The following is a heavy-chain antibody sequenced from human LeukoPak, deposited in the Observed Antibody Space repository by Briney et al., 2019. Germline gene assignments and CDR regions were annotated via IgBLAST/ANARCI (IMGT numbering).Heavy chain of an antibody. CDR2: IKQDGSEK. Sequence: GGSLRLSCAASGFTVSSYWMSWVRQAPGKGLEWVANIKQDGSEKYYVDSVKGRFTISRDNSKNTLYLQMNSLRAEDTAVYYCAKGTTVTTAEYFQHWGQGTLVTVSS. V-gene: IGHV3-7*03. CDR1: GFTVSSYW. J-gene: IGHJ1*01. CDR3: AKGTTVTTAEYFQH. D-gene: IGHD4-17*01.